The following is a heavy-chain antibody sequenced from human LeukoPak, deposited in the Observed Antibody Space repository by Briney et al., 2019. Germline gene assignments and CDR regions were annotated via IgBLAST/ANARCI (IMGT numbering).Heavy chain of an antibody. V-gene: IGHV4-30-4*01. D-gene: IGHD4-11*01. CDR2: IYYSGST. Sequence: PSETLSLTCTVSGGSISSGDYYWSWIRQPPGKGLEWIGYIYYSGSTYYDPSLKSRVTISVDRSKNQFSLKLSSVTAADTAVYYCARVPNDYTISGVFHIWGQGTMVTVSS. CDR1: GGSISSGDYY. J-gene: IGHJ3*02. CDR3: ARVPNDYTISGVFHI.